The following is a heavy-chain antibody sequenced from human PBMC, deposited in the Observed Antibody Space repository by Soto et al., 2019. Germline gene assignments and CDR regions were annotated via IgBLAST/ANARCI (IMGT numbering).Heavy chain of an antibody. CDR3: ARTSHYDILTGYYYYFDY. Sequence: PGGSLRLSCAASGFTFSSYGMHWVRQAPGKGLEWVAVIWYDGSNKYYADSVKGRFTISRDNSKNTLYLQMNSLRAEDTAVYYCARTSHYDILTGYYYYFDYWGQGTLVTVSS. J-gene: IGHJ4*02. CDR1: GFTFSSYG. D-gene: IGHD3-9*01. CDR2: IWYDGSNK. V-gene: IGHV3-33*01.